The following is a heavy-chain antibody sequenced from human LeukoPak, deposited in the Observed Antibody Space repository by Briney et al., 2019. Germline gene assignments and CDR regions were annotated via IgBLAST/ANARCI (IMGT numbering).Heavy chain of an antibody. Sequence: PGGSLRLSCAASGFTFSSYGMHWVRQAPGKGLEWVAVISYDGSNKYYADSVRGRFTISRDNPKNTLYLQMNSLRAEDTAVYYCAKGGGGSYLRFDYWGQGTLVTVSS. V-gene: IGHV3-30*18. CDR1: GFTFSSYG. J-gene: IGHJ4*02. CDR3: AKGGGGSYLRFDY. D-gene: IGHD1-26*01. CDR2: ISYDGSNK.